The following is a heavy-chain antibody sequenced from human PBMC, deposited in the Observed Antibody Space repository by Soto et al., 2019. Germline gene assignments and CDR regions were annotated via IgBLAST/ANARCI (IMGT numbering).Heavy chain of an antibody. J-gene: IGHJ4*02. Sequence: PGGALRRSCAASGFTFSRYSMNWVRQAPGKGLEWVSSISSSSSYIYYADSVKGRFTISRDNAKNSLYLQMNSLRAEDTAVYYCARDADVDIVATTPLFDYWGQGTLVTVSS. D-gene: IGHD5-12*01. CDR3: ARDADVDIVATTPLFDY. CDR2: ISSSSSYI. V-gene: IGHV3-21*01. CDR1: GFTFSRYS.